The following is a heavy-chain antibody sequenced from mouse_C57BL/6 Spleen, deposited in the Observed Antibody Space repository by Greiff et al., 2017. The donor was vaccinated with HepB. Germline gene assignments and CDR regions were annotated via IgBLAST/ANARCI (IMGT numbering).Heavy chain of an antibody. D-gene: IGHD2-4*01. Sequence: EVQLVESGGDLVKPGGSLKLSCAASGFTFSSYGMSWVRQTPDKRLEWVATISSGGSYTYYPDSVKGRFTISRDNAKNTLYLQMSSLKSEDTAMYYCARWSDYDFAYWGQGTLVTVSA. CDR3: ARWSDYDFAY. CDR2: ISSGGSYT. CDR1: GFTFSSYG. V-gene: IGHV5-6*01. J-gene: IGHJ3*01.